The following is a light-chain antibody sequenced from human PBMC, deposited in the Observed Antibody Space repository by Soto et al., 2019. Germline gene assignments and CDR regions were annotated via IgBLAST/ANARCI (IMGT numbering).Light chain of an antibody. CDR3: QQYYSTPLT. Sequence: DIVMTQSPDYLAVSLGERATINCKSSQSILYSSNDKNHLAWYQRKPGQPPKLLVYWASTRESGVPDRFSGSGSGTDFTLTISSLQAEDVAVYYCQQYYSTPLTFGQGTKLEI. V-gene: IGKV4-1*01. J-gene: IGKJ2*01. CDR2: WAS. CDR1: QSILYSSNDKNH.